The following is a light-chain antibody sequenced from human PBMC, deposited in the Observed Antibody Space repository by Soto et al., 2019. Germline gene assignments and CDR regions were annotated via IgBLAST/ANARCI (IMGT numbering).Light chain of an antibody. CDR2: DVS. CDR1: SRDVGGYNY. J-gene: IGLJ1*01. Sequence: QSVLTQPASVSGSPGQSITISCTGTSRDVGGYNYVSWYQQHPGKAPKLMIYDVSNRPSGVSNRFSGSKSGNTASLTISGPQAEDEADYYCNSYTSSSTYVFGTGTKVTVL. CDR3: NSYTSSSTYV. V-gene: IGLV2-14*01.